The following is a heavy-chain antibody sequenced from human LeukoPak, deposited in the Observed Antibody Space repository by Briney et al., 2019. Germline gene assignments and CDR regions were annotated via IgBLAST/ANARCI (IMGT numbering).Heavy chain of an antibody. V-gene: IGHV3-23*01. CDR3: AKDGTPNVDTVMVSIHYYGMDV. Sequence: LTGGSLRLSCAASGFTFSSYAMSWVRQAPGKGLEWVSAISGSGGSTYYADSVKGRFTISRDNFKKTLYLQMNSLRAEDTAVYYCAKDGTPNVDTVMVSIHYYGMDVWGQGTTVTVPS. D-gene: IGHD5-18*01. CDR1: GFTFSSYA. CDR2: ISGSGGST. J-gene: IGHJ6*02.